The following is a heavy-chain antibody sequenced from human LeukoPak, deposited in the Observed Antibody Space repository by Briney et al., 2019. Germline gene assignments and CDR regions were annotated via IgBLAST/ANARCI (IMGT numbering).Heavy chain of an antibody. V-gene: IGHV1-2*02. D-gene: IGHD1-1*01. CDR3: ARDTPWAWNGAQVRYYYYMDV. J-gene: IGHJ6*03. CDR1: GYTFTGYY. CDR2: TNPNSGGT. Sequence: ASVKVSCKASGYTFTGYYIHWVRQAPGQGLEWMGWTNPNSGGTNYAQKFQGRVTMTRDTSINTAYTELSRLRSDDTAVYYCARDTPWAWNGAQVRYYYYMDVWGKGTTVTISS.